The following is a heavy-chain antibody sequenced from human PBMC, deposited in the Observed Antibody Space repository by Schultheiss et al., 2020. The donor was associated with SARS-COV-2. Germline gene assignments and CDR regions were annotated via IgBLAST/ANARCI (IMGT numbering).Heavy chain of an antibody. CDR1: GCTFGDYA. D-gene: IGHD2-15*01. V-gene: IGHV3-49*03. J-gene: IGHJ3*02. CDR2: IRSKAYGGKT. Sequence: GGSLRLSCTASGCTFGDYAMSWFRQAPGKGLEWVGFIRSKAYGGKTGYAASVKGRFTISRDDSKSIAYLQMNSLKTEDTAVYYCTRMVVATYAFDIWGQGTMVTVSS. CDR3: TRMVVATYAFDI.